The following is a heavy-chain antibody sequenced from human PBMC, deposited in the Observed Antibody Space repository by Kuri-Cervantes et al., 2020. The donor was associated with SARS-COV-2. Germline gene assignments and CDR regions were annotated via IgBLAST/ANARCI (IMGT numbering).Heavy chain of an antibody. V-gene: IGHV3-30*18. CDR1: GFNFSRTD. D-gene: IGHD2-21*01. CDR2: ISHDGKNK. Sequence: GESLKISCAASGFNFSRTDMHWVRQAPGKGLEWVAVISHDGKNKKCIASGKGRFTISRDNSQNTLYLHMKGLRSEDTAMYHCAKDRVGVQDFWGQGTLVTVSS. CDR3: AKDRVGVQDF. J-gene: IGHJ4*02.